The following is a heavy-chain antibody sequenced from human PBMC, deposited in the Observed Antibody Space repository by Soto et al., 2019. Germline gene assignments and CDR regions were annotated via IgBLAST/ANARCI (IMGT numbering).Heavy chain of an antibody. V-gene: IGHV3-21*01. CDR1: GFTFTRYS. J-gene: IGHJ4*02. Sequence: GGSLRRSCAASGFTFTRYSMNWVRQAPGKGLEWVSSISSTTNYIYYADSMKGRFTVSRDNAKNSVYLEMNSLSAEDTAVYYGARESEDLTSNFDYWGKGTMVTVAS. CDR3: ARESEDLTSNFDY. CDR2: ISSTTNYI.